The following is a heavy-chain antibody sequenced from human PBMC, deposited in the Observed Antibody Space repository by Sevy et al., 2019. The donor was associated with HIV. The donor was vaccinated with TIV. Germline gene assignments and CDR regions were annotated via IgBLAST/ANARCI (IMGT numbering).Heavy chain of an antibody. CDR1: GFTFISFT. CDR3: ARGGNYDFWSGAAFDI. D-gene: IGHD3-3*01. V-gene: IGHV3-21*04. CDR2: ISNSPSYI. Sequence: GGSLRLSCAASGFTFISFTMNWVRQAPGKGLEWVSSISNSPSYIYYADSVKGRFTISRDNAKNSLYLQMNSLRAEDTAVYYCARGGNYDFWSGAAFDIWCQGTMVTVSS. J-gene: IGHJ3*02.